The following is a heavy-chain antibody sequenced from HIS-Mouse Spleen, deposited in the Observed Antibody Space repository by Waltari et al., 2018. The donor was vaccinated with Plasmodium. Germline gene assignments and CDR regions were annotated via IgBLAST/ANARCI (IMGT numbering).Heavy chain of an antibody. CDR1: GFPFSSYW. V-gene: IGHV3-7*01. CDR3: ASSWYWYFDL. CDR2: IKQDGSEK. D-gene: IGHD6-13*01. Sequence: EVQLVESGGGLVQPGGSLRLSCAASGFPFSSYWMSWVRQAPGKGLEWVANIKQDGSEKYYVDSVKSRFIISRDNAKNSLYLQMNSLRAEDTAVYYCASSWYWYFDLWGRGTLVTVSS. J-gene: IGHJ2*01.